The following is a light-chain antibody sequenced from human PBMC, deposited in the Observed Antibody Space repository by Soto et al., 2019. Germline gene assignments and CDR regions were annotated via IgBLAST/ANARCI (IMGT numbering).Light chain of an antibody. CDR1: QSVSSN. V-gene: IGKV3-15*01. CDR2: GAS. CDR3: QQYNKWPPIT. J-gene: IGKJ5*01. Sequence: EIVMTQSPATVSLSPCDRVALSCRTSQSVSSNLAWYQQKPGQAPRLLIFGASTRATGIPARFSGSGSGTEFTLTISSLQSEDFAVYYCQQYNKWPPITFGQGTRLEIK.